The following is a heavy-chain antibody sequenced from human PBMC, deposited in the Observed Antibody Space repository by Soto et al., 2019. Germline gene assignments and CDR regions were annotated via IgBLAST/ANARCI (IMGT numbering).Heavy chain of an antibody. D-gene: IGHD5-18*01. CDR1: GASMSSYY. CDR2: IYTSGDI. J-gene: IGHJ4*02. CDR3: ASTARVFAY. V-gene: IGHV4-59*01. Sequence: PSETLSLTCTVSGASMSSYYWSWIRQPPGKGLECIGYIYTSGDINYSPSLKSRATISLDTSKNQFSLNLRSVTAADTAVYYCASTARVFAYWGQGTLVTVS.